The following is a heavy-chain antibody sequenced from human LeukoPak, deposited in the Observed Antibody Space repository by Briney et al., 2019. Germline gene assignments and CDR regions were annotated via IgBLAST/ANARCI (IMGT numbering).Heavy chain of an antibody. Sequence: ASVKVSCKASGYTFTGYYMHWVRQAPGQGLEWIGWINPNSGGTNYAQKFQGRVTMTRDTSISTAYMELSRLRSDDTAVYYCARGLFRAAAGLNPNFDYWGQGTLVTVSS. CDR1: GYTFTGYY. D-gene: IGHD6-13*01. CDR3: ARGLFRAAAGLNPNFDY. CDR2: INPNSGGT. J-gene: IGHJ4*02. V-gene: IGHV1-2*02.